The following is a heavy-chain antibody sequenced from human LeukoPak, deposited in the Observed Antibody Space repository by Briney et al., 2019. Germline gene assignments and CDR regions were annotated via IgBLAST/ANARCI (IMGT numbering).Heavy chain of an antibody. CDR3: TRFHHYDIFPDY. Sequence: PGRSLRLSCTASGFTFGDYAMSWVRQAPGKGLEWVGFIRSKAYGGTTEYAASVKGRFTISRDDSKSIAYLQMNSLKTEDTAVYYCTRFHHYDIFPDYWGQGTLVTVSS. CDR1: GFTFGDYA. CDR2: IRSKAYGGTT. D-gene: IGHD3-9*01. V-gene: IGHV3-49*04. J-gene: IGHJ4*02.